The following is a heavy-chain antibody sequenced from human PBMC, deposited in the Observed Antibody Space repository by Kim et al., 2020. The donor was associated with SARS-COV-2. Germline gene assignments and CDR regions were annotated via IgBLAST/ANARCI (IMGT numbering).Heavy chain of an antibody. V-gene: IGHV3-30*04. CDR1: GFTFSSYA. CDR2: ISYDGSNK. J-gene: IGHJ4*02. Sequence: GGSLRLSCAASGFTFSSYAMHWVRQAPGKGLEWVAVISYDGSNKYYADSVKGRFTISRDNSKNTLYLQMNSLRAEDTAVYYCARLRESMMYFDYWGQGTLVTVSS. CDR3: ARLRESMMYFDY. D-gene: IGHD3-16*01.